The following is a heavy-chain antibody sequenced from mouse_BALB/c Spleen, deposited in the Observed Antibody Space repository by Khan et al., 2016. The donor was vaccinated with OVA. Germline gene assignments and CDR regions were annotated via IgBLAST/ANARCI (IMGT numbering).Heavy chain of an antibody. CDR3: ATSYFYGYYFDY. D-gene: IGHD1-1*01. CDR1: GFTFSSYG. Sequence: EVELVESGGGLVQPGGSRKLSCAASGFTFSSYGMHWVRQAPEKGLEWVAYISGDSNTIYYADTVKGRFTITRDNSKNTLFLRMTSLMSEDTAMYYCATSYFYGYYFDYWGPGTTLTVSS. CDR2: ISGDSNTI. J-gene: IGHJ2*01. V-gene: IGHV5-17*02.